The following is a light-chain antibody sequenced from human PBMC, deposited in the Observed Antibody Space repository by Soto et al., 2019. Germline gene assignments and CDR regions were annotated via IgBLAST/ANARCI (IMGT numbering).Light chain of an antibody. J-gene: IGKJ4*01. CDR2: DAS. Sequence: DIQMTQSPSTLSASVGARVTISCRASQSISSWLAWYPKKPGKAPKIVIYDASSLESGVPSRFSGSVSGTEFNLTIRRLQTEDCATYEGLQPNSYPLTVGGLTKVDIK. CDR1: QSISSW. CDR3: LQPNSYPLT. V-gene: IGKV1-5*01.